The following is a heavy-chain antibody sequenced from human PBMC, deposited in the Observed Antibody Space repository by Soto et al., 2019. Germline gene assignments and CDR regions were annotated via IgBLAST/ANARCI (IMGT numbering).Heavy chain of an antibody. CDR1: GGSFSDYY. J-gene: IGHJ4*02. CDR3: ARAETTMALYYFDY. D-gene: IGHD5-18*01. CDR2: INHSGST. Sequence: QVQLQQWGAGLLKPSETLSLTCAVYGGSFSDYYWSWIRQPPGKGLEWIGEINHSGSTNYNPSLKSRVTISVDTSKNQFSLNLSSVTAADTAVYYCARAETTMALYYFDYWGQGTLVTVSS. V-gene: IGHV4-34*01.